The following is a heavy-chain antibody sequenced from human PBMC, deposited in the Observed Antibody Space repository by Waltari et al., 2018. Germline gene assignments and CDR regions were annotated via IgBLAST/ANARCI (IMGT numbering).Heavy chain of an antibody. J-gene: IGHJ6*02. Sequence: EVQLVESGGGLIQPGGSLRLSCAASGFTVSSNYMSWVRQAPGKGLGWVSVIYSGGSTYYADSVKGRFTISRDNSKNTLYLQMNSLRAEDTAVYYCASAPTVTGPRYYYGMDVWGQGTTVTVSS. V-gene: IGHV3-53*01. CDR3: ASAPTVTGPRYYYGMDV. CDR2: IYSGGST. CDR1: GFTVSSNY. D-gene: IGHD4-4*01.